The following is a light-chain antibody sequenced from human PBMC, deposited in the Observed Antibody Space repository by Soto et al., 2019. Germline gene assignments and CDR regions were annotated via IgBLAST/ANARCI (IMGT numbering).Light chain of an antibody. CDR1: QSASNTY. CDR2: GAS. CDR3: HLYDTSPPVT. Sequence: DIVLTQSPGTLSLSPGESATLSCRASQSASNTYLAWYQQKPGQAPRLLIYGASTRATGIPDRFSGSGSGTDFTLTISRLEPEDFAVYYCHLYDTSPPVTFGGGTKVEIK. V-gene: IGKV3-20*01. J-gene: IGKJ4*01.